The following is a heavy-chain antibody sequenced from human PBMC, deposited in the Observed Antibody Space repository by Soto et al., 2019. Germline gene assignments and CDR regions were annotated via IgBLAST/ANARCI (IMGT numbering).Heavy chain of an antibody. D-gene: IGHD3-9*01. CDR2: IRDKANTYTT. CDR3: TRVGKLTTPYYTDY. V-gene: IGHV3-72*01. CDR1: GFTFSDYY. J-gene: IGHJ4*02. Sequence: EVQLVESGGGLVQPEGSLRLSCAASGFTFSDYYMDWVRQAPGKGLEWVGRIRDKANTYTTEYGASVKGRFTVSRDNSRNSLYLQVNSLKTEDAAMSSCTRVGKLTTPYYTDYWGQGTLVTVSS.